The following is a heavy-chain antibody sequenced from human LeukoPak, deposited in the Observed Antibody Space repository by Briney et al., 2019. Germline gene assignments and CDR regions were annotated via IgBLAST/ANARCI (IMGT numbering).Heavy chain of an antibody. CDR3: ASNVGPRCRSPVGMDV. Sequence: GGSLRLSCAASGFTFSSYEMNWVRQAPGKGLEWVSYISSSGNTIYYADSVKGRFTISRDNAKNSLYLQMNSLRADDTAVYYCASNVGPRCRSPVGMDVWGQGTTVTVSS. V-gene: IGHV3-48*03. D-gene: IGHD1-26*01. J-gene: IGHJ6*02. CDR2: ISSSGNTI. CDR1: GFTFSSYE.